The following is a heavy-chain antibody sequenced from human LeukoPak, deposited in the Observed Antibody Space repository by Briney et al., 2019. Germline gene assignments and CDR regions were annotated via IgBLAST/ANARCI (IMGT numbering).Heavy chain of an antibody. D-gene: IGHD6-6*01. Sequence: GGSPRLSCAASGFTFSSYAMSWVRQAPGKGLEWVSAISGSGGSTYCADSVKGRFTISRDNSKNTLYLQMNSLRAEDTAVYYCAKDDIAASDYWGQGTLVTVSS. V-gene: IGHV3-23*01. CDR1: GFTFSSYA. CDR2: ISGSGGST. CDR3: AKDDIAASDY. J-gene: IGHJ4*02.